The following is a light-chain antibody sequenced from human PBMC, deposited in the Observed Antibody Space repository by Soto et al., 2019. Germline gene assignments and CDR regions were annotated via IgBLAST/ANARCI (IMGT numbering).Light chain of an antibody. Sequence: QSALTQPPSASGSPGQSVTISCTGTSSDVGGYNYVSWYQQHPGKAPKVIIYDVSKRPSGVPDRFSGSKSGNTASLTVSGPQTEDEADYYCASHAGSSAVFGGGTKVTVL. CDR3: ASHAGSSAV. V-gene: IGLV2-8*01. CDR1: SSDVGGYNY. J-gene: IGLJ2*01. CDR2: DVS.